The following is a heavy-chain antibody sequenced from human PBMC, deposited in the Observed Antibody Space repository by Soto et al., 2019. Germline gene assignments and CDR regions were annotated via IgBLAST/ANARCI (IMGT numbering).Heavy chain of an antibody. Sequence: EVQLVESGGGLVQPGGSLRLSCAASGFTFSSYWMHWVRQAPGKGLVWVARINSDGSIPIYADSVKGRFTISRDNAKNTVYLQINSLRADDTAVYYCAREGFGYRYEAWGQGTTVTVSS. D-gene: IGHD5-18*01. J-gene: IGHJ6*02. CDR3: AREGFGYRYEA. CDR1: GFTFSSYW. CDR2: INSDGSIP. V-gene: IGHV3-74*01.